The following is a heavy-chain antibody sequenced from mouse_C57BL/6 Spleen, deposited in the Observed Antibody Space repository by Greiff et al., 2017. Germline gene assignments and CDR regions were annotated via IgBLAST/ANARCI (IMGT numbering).Heavy chain of an antibody. J-gene: IGHJ2*01. D-gene: IGHD3-1*01. CDR1: GFTFSNYW. CDR3: TGGLTDDY. CDR2: IRLKSDNYAT. Sequence: EVKVEESGGGLVQPGGSMKLSCVASGFTFSNYWMNWVRQSPEKGLEWVAQIRLKSDNYATHYAESVKGRFTISRDDSKSSVYLQMNNLRAEDTGIYYCTGGLTDDYWGQGTTLTVSS. V-gene: IGHV6-3*01.